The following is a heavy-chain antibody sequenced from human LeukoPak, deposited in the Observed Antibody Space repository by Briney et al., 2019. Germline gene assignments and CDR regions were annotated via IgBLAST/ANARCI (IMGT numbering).Heavy chain of an antibody. CDR1: GITLSNDG. D-gene: IGHD3-22*01. V-gene: IGHV3-23*01. CDR2: ISGSGGNT. J-gene: IGHJ4*02. Sequence: GGSLRLSCALSGITLSNDGMSWVRQAPGEGLEWVSGISGSGGNTYYADSVKGRFTISRDNSKNTLYLQMNSLRAEDTAVYFCAKRGVVIRVILVGFHKEAYYFDSWGQGALVTVSS. CDR3: AKRGVVIRVILVGFHKEAYYFDS.